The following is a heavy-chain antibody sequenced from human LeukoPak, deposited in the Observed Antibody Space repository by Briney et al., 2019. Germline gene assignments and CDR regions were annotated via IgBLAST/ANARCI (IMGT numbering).Heavy chain of an antibody. V-gene: IGHV1-69*13. CDR3: ARGCSSTSCHWDYYGMDV. J-gene: IGHJ6*02. D-gene: IGHD2-2*01. CDR1: GGTFISYA. CDR2: IIPIFGTA. Sequence: SVKVSCKASGGTFISYAISWVRQAPGQGLEWMGGIIPIFGTANYAQKFQGRVTITADESTSTAYMELSSLRSEDTAVYYCARGCSSTSCHWDYYGMDVWGQGTTVTVSS.